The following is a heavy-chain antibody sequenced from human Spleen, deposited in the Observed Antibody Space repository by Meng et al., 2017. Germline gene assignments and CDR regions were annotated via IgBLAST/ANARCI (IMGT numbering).Heavy chain of an antibody. V-gene: IGHV1-18*01. Sequence: ASVTVSRKASGYTLTSYGISWVRQAPGQGLEWMGWISVSNGNTYYVQKLQGRVTMTTDTSMSKAYMELRSLRSDDTAVYYCAKDPNRIAATGSPFDHWGQGTLVTVSS. CDR1: GYTLTSYG. CDR3: AKDPNRIAATGSPFDH. D-gene: IGHD6-13*01. J-gene: IGHJ5*02. CDR2: ISVSNGNT.